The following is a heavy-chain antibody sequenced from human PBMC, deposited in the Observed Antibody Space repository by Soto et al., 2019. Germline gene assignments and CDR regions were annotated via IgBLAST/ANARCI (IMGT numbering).Heavy chain of an antibody. V-gene: IGHV1-18*01. D-gene: IGHD6-19*01. CDR1: GYTFTSYG. Sequence: ASVKVSCKASGYTFTSYGISWVRQAPGQGLEWMGWISAYNGNTNYAQKLQGRVTMTRDTSISTAYMELRRLRSDDTAVYYCARVATTPVAGYDAFDIWGQGTMVTVSS. J-gene: IGHJ3*02. CDR3: ARVATTPVAGYDAFDI. CDR2: ISAYNGNT.